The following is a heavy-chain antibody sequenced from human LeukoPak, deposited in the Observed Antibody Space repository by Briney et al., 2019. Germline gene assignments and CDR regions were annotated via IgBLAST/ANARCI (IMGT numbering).Heavy chain of an antibody. CDR3: ARDTGNYYDSSGYSYFDY. CDR1: GDSISSGDYY. J-gene: IGHJ4*02. V-gene: IGHV4-39*07. Sequence: SETLSLTCTVSGDSISSGDYYWGWIRQPPGKGLEWIGSIYYSGSTYYNPSLKSRVTISVDTSKNQFSLKLSSVTAADTAVYYCARDTGNYYDSSGYSYFDYWGQGTLVTVSS. CDR2: IYYSGST. D-gene: IGHD3-22*01.